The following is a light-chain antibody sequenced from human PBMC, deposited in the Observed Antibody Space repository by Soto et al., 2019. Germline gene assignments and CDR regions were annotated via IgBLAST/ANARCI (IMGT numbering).Light chain of an antibody. CDR1: TSNIGAGND. CDR2: ANT. V-gene: IGLV1-40*01. J-gene: IGLJ2*01. CDR3: QYYDIKLSRPV. Sequence: QYVLTQPPSVWGAPGQRVTISFAGNTSNIGAGNDVHWYQQFPGTTPRLVIHANTNRPSGVPDRFSGSKSGTSASLAITGLQADDEADYHCQYYDIKLSRPVVAGGTKLTVL.